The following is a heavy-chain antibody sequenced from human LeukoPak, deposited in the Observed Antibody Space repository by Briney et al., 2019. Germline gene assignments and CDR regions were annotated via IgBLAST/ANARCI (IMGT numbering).Heavy chain of an antibody. J-gene: IGHJ4*02. CDR2: INPNSGGT. Sequence: GASVKVSCKASGYTFTGYYMHWVRQAPGQGPEWMGWINPNSGGTNYAQKFQGRVTMTRDTSITTAYMELSSLRSDDTAIYYCVRGGALYYDFWDWGQGTLVTVSS. CDR3: VRGGALYYDFWD. D-gene: IGHD3-3*01. CDR1: GYTFTGYY. V-gene: IGHV1-2*02.